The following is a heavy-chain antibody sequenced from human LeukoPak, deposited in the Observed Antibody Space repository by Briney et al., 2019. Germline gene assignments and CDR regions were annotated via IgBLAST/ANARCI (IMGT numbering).Heavy chain of an antibody. V-gene: IGHV3-73*01. CDR2: IRSKANSYAT. CDR3: SRLWGDCGGDCYSHDY. CDR1: GFTFSGSV. J-gene: IGHJ4*02. D-gene: IGHD2-21*02. Sequence: GGSLRLSCAASGFTFSGSVIHWVRQASGKGLEWFGRIRSKANSYATAYAASVKGRFTISRDDSKNTAYLQMNSLRTEDTAVYYCSRLWGDCGGDCYSHDYWGQGTLVTVSS.